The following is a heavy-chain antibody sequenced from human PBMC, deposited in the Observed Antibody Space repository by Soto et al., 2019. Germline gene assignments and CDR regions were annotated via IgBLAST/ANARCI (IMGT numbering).Heavy chain of an antibody. CDR2: IKSKTDGGTT. V-gene: IGHV3-15*07. D-gene: IGHD6-19*01. Sequence: EVQLVESGGGLVKPGGSLRLSCAASGVTFSNVWMNWVRQASGKGLEWVGRIKSKTDGGTTDYAAPVKGRFTISKDDPKNTLYLKMNSLKTEDPAVYYCTPLALKYSSGLYEFSDWGQATVVTVSS. J-gene: IGHJ4*02. CDR3: TPLALKYSSGLYEFSD. CDR1: GVTFSNVW.